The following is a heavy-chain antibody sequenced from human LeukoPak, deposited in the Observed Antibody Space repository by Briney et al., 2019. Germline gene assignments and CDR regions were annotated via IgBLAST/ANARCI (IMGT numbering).Heavy chain of an antibody. CDR2: ITGSGDST. J-gene: IGHJ4*02. V-gene: IGHV3-23*01. Sequence: GGSLRLSCAASGFTFSRYGIYWVRQAPGKGLEWVSGITGSGDSTYYADSVKGRFTISRDNSKNTLYLQMNSLRAEDTAVYYCAKRERVGTTIGHWGQGTLVTVSS. CDR3: AKRERVGTTIGH. CDR1: GFTFSRYG. D-gene: IGHD1-26*01.